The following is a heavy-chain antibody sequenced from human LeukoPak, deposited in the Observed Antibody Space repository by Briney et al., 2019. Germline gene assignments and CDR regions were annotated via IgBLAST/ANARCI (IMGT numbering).Heavy chain of an antibody. CDR1: GFTFSSYA. J-gene: IGHJ6*02. CDR3: ARDPKQQLVLIHYYYGMDV. V-gene: IGHV3-30-3*01. Sequence: QSGGSLRLSCAASGFTFSSYAMHWVRQAPGKGLEWVAVISYDGSNKYYADSVKGRFTISRDNSKNTLYLQMNSLRAEDTAVYYCARDPKQQLVLIHYYYGMDVWGQGTTVTVSS. D-gene: IGHD6-13*01. CDR2: ISYDGSNK.